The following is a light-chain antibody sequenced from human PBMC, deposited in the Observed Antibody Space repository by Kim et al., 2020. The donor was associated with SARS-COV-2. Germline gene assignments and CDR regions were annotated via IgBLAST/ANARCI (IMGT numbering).Light chain of an antibody. J-gene: IGKJ2*01. CDR2: DAS. CDR1: QSVSSSY. V-gene: IGKV3-20*01. CDR3: QQYGTVPYT. Sequence: IVLTQSPGTLSLSPGERATLSCRASQSVSSSYVAWYQQKPGQAPRLLIYDASIRATGIPARFSGSGSGTDFTLTISGLESEDFAVYHCQQYGTVPYTFGQGTKLEIK.